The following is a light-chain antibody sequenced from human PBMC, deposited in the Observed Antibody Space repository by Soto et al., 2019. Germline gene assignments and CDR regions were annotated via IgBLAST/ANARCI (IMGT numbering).Light chain of an antibody. V-gene: IGKV3-20*01. Sequence: EIVLTQYPGTLSMSPGERATLSCTASRTVDSTYLAWYQQKPGQAPRLLIYAVSDRATGTPDRFSGSGSGTDFTLTISRLETEDFAVYYCQQYVGSSRTFGQGTKVDIK. CDR1: RTVDSTY. CDR3: QQYVGSSRT. CDR2: AVS. J-gene: IGKJ1*01.